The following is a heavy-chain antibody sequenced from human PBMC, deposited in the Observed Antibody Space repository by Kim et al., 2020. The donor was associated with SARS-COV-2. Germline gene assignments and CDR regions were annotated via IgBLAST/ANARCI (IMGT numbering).Heavy chain of an antibody. CDR1: GGSISSYY. CDR2: IYYSGST. J-gene: IGHJ5*02. V-gene: IGHV4-59*13. CDR3: ARFFSSRGGDSGWYTVNWFDP. D-gene: IGHD6-19*01. Sequence: SETLSLTCTVSGGSISSYYWSWIRQPPGKGLEWIGYIYYSGSTNYNPSLKSRVTISVDTSKNQFSLKLSSVTAADTAVYYCARFFSSRGGDSGWYTVNWFDPWGQGTLVTVSS.